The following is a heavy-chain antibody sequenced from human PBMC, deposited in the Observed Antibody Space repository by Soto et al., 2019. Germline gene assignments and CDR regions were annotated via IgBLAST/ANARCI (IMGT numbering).Heavy chain of an antibody. V-gene: IGHV1-58*01. J-gene: IGHJ6*02. CDR1: GFTFTSSA. CDR3: AATRKDYSNPNSHYYYYGMDV. Sequence: QMQLVQSGPEVKKPGTSVKVSCKASGFTFTSSAVQWVRQARGQRLEWIGWIVVGSGNTNYAQKLQERVTITRDMSTSTAYMELSSLRSEDTAVYYCAATRKDYSNPNSHYYYYGMDVWGQGTTVTVSS. CDR2: IVVGSGNT. D-gene: IGHD4-4*01.